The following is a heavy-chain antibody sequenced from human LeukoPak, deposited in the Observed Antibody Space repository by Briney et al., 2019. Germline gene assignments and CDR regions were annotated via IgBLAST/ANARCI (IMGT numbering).Heavy chain of an antibody. CDR2: ITSPVGHI. D-gene: IGHD6-19*01. CDR1: GFTFSTYS. J-gene: IGHJ4*02. V-gene: IGHV3-21*01. Sequence: GGSLRLSCVASGFTFSTYSMNWVRQAPGKGLEWVSSITSPVGHIYYADSLQGRNTLSRDNTKSSLYLQMNSLRAEDTAVYYCATDGQSSGWYGFDYWGQGTLVTVSS. CDR3: ATDGQSSGWYGFDY.